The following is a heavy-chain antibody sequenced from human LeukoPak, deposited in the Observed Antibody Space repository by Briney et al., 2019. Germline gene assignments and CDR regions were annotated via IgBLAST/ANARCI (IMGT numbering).Heavy chain of an antibody. V-gene: IGHV2-5*02. D-gene: IGHD2-15*01. CDR2: IYWDDDK. CDR3: AHSRSARVLYFDY. CDR1: GFSLSTSGVS. J-gene: IGHJ4*02. Sequence: SGPTLVNPTQTLTLTCTFPGFSLSTSGVSVGWIRQPPGKALEWLALIYWDDDKRYSPSLKSRLTITKDTSKNQVVLTMTNVDPVDTATYFCAHSRSARVLYFDYWGQGTLVTVSS.